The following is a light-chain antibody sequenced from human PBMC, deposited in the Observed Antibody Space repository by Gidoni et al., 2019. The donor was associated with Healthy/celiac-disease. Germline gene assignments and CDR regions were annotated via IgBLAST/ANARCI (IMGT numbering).Light chain of an antibody. CDR3: QQYYSTPV. V-gene: IGKV4-1*01. CDR1: QSVLYSSNNKNY. J-gene: IGKJ3*01. Sequence: DIVMNQSPDSLAVSLGERATINCKSSQSVLYSSNNKNYLAWYQQKPGQPPKLLIYWASTRESGVPDRFSGSGSGTDFTLTISSLQAEDVAVYYCQQYYSTPVFXSXTKVDIK. CDR2: WAS.